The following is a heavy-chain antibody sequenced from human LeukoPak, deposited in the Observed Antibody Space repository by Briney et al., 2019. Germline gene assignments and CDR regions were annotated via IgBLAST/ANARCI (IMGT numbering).Heavy chain of an antibody. V-gene: IGHV3-21*04. Sequence: GGSLRLSCAASGFTFSSYSMNWVRQAPGKGLEWVSSISSSSSYIYYADSVKGRFTISRDNAKNSLYLQMNSLTAEDTAVYYCAKDGAWLRFGEWSQGTLVTVSS. CDR1: GFTFSSYS. CDR3: AKDGAWLRFGE. CDR2: ISSSSSYI. D-gene: IGHD3-10*01. J-gene: IGHJ4*02.